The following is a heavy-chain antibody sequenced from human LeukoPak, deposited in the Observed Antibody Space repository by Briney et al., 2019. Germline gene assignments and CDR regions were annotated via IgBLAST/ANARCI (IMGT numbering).Heavy chain of an antibody. D-gene: IGHD2-15*01. V-gene: IGHV4-59*08. CDR2: ISYSGST. CDR3: AGHSTTSGYYYYGMDV. Sequence: PGGSLRLSCEASGFTFSSYSMNWIRQPPGKGLEWIGYISYSGSTNYNPSLKSRVTISVDTSKNQFSLKLSSVTAADTAVYYCAGHSTTSGYYYYGMDVWAQGTTVTVSS. J-gene: IGHJ6*02. CDR1: GFTFSSYS.